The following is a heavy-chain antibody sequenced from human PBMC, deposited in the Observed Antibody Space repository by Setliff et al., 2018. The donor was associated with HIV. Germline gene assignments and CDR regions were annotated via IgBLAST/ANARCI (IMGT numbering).Heavy chain of an antibody. D-gene: IGHD6-19*01. CDR1: GYTLTELS. J-gene: IGHJ3*02. CDR2: FDPEDGNT. Sequence: RASVKVSCKVSGYTLTELSRHWVRQAPGKGLEWMGGFDPEDGNTIYAQKFQGRVTMTADTSTDTAYMELSGLRSEDTAVYYCATVSHTNVAAHDAFDIWGQGTMVTVS. V-gene: IGHV1-24*01. CDR3: ATVSHTNVAAHDAFDI.